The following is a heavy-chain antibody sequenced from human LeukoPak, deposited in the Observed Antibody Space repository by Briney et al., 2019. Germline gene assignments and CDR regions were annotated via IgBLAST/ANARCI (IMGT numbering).Heavy chain of an antibody. J-gene: IGHJ3*02. CDR1: GFTFSEYS. Sequence: GGSLRLSCAASGFTFSEYSMNWVRQAPGRGLEWISYISGSGTTIYYAGSVKGRFTISRDNAQNSVYLQMNSLRVEDTAVYYCANFKPPAPDALDIWGQGTLITVSS. D-gene: IGHD1-14*01. CDR3: ANFKPPAPDALDI. CDR2: ISGSGTTI. V-gene: IGHV3-48*01.